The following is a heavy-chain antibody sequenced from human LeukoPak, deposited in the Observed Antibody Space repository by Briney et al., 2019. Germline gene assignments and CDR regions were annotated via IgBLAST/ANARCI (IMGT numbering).Heavy chain of an antibody. CDR3: ARGVIFGVVLDAFDI. V-gene: IGHV1-18*01. J-gene: IGHJ3*02. D-gene: IGHD3-3*01. CDR2: ISAYNGNT. Sequence: ASEKVSCKASGYTFTSYGISWVRQAPGQGLEWMGWISAYNGNTNYAQKLQGRVTMTTDTSTSTAYMGLRSLRSDDTAVYYCARGVIFGVVLDAFDIWGQGTMVTASS. CDR1: GYTFTSYG.